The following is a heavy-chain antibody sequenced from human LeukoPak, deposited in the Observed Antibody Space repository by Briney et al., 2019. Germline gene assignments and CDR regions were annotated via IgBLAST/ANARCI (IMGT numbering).Heavy chain of an antibody. V-gene: IGHV4-4*07. J-gene: IGHJ4*02. CDR3: ARVDSTDGTFDY. CDR1: GGSISSYY. D-gene: IGHD1-1*01. CDR2: IYTSGST. Sequence: SQTLSLTCTVSGGSISSYYWSWIRQPAGKGLEWIGRIYTSGSTNYNPALKSRVTMSVDTSKNQFSLKLSSVTAADTAVYYCARVDSTDGTFDYWGQGTLVTVSS.